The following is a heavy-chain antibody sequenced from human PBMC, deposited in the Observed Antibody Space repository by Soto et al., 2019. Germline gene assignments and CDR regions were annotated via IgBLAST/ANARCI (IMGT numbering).Heavy chain of an antibody. Sequence: PGGSLRLSCAASGFTFSSYSMNWVRQAPGKGLEWVSYISSSSSTIYYADSVKGRFTISRDNAKNSLYLQMNSLRAEDTAVYYCARFSQGRPEGMDVWGQGTTVTVSS. CDR1: GFTFSSYS. CDR2: ISSSSSTI. J-gene: IGHJ6*02. V-gene: IGHV3-48*01. D-gene: IGHD6-25*01. CDR3: ARFSQGRPEGMDV.